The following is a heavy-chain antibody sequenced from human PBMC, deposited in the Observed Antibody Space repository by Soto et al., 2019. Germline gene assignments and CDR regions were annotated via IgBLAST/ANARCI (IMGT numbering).Heavy chain of an antibody. CDR2: ISGTTGHV. Sequence: EVQLVESGGGLVKPGGSLRLSCAASGFTFNIYSINWVRQAPGKGLEGVACISGTTGHVYYADSVKGRVTISRDNAKNSVYLQMNTLRAEDTAVYYCAGWGVVVVPVAEGDYDVYGLDVWGQGTTVTVSS. CDR3: AGWGVVVVPVAEGDYDVYGLDV. V-gene: IGHV3-21*01. CDR1: GFTFNIYS. J-gene: IGHJ6*02. D-gene: IGHD2-2*01.